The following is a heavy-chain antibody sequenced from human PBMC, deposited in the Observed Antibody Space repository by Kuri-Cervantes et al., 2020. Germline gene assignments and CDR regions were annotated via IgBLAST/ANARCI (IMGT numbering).Heavy chain of an antibody. V-gene: IGHV4-39*01. CDR2: IYYSGST. Sequence: SETLSLTCTVSGGSISSSSYYWGWIRQPPGKGLEWIGSIYYSGSTYYNPSLKSRVTISVDTSKNQFSLKLSSVTAADTAVYYCARTNSQVLFGATYYYYYMDVWGKGTTVTVSS. CDR1: GGSISSSSYY. J-gene: IGHJ6*03. CDR3: ARTNSQVLFGATYYYYYMDV. D-gene: IGHD3-10*01.